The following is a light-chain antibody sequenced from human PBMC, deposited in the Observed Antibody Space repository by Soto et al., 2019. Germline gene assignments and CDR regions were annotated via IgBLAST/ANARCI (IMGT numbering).Light chain of an antibody. J-gene: IGKJ2*01. Sequence: DIVMTQSPDSLAVSLGERATINCKSSQSLLANCNNKNCLAWYQHKPGQPPKMLILWASTRESGVPDRFSGSGSGTDFTLTISSLQAEDAAVYYCQQSFSTPPTFGQGTKLAIK. V-gene: IGKV4-1*01. CDR3: QQSFSTPPT. CDR1: QSLLANCNNKNC. CDR2: WAS.